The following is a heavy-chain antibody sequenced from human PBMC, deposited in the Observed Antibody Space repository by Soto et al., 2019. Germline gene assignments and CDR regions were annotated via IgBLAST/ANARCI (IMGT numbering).Heavy chain of an antibody. V-gene: IGHV1-2*02. D-gene: IGHD3-10*02. CDR2: INPKFGDT. Sequence: QVRFVQSGAEVKEPGDSVRVSCEASGYTFTAYHIHWVRQAPGQGLERMGWINPKFGDTGYTQDFQGRVSMPRDMSISTVYMELSRLTSDDTAIYFCARNMDYYYGRGSGNGHGVWGQGTTVTVFS. CDR1: GYTFTAYH. J-gene: IGHJ6*01. CDR3: ARNMDYYYGRGSGNGHGV.